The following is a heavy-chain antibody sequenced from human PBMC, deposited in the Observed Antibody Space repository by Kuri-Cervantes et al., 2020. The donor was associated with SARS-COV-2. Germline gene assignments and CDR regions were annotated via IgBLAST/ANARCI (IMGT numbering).Heavy chain of an antibody. CDR3: ARDKVVDH. CDR1: GFTFSSYW. V-gene: IGHV3-7*01. Sequence: GESLKISCAASGFTFSSYWMSWVRQAPGKGLEWVANIKQDGSENYYVDSVKGRFTISRDNAKNSLYLQMNSLRAEDTAVYYCARDKVVDHWGQGTLVTVSS. CDR2: IKQDGSEN. D-gene: IGHD2-15*01. J-gene: IGHJ4*02.